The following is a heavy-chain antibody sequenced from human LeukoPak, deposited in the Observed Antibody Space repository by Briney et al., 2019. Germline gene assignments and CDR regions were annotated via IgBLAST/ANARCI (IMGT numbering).Heavy chain of an antibody. CDR1: GGSISSYY. CDR3: ARASGSYPYDAFDI. D-gene: IGHD1-26*01. V-gene: IGHV4-59*01. J-gene: IGHJ3*02. Sequence: PSETLSLTCTVSGGSISSYYWSWIRQPPGKGLEWIGYIYYSGSTNYNPSLKSRVTISVDTSKNQFSLKQSSVTAADTAVYYCARASGSYPYDAFDIWGQGTMVTVSS. CDR2: IYYSGST.